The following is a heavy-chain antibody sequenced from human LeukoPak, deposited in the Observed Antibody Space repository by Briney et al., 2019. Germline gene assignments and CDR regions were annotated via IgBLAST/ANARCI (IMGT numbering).Heavy chain of an antibody. Sequence: PSETLSLTCAVSGVSITSATWWSWVRQPPGKGLEWIGEIYHSGSTNYNPSLESRVTISLDKSQNQFSLKLSSMTAADTAVYYCARGHYGMDVWGQGTTVTVSS. CDR3: ARGHYGMDV. CDR1: GVSITSATW. V-gene: IGHV4-4*02. CDR2: IYHSGST. J-gene: IGHJ6*02.